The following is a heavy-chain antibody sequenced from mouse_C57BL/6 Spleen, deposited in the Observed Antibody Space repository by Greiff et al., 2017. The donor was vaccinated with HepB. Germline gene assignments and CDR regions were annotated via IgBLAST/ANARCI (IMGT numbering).Heavy chain of an antibody. V-gene: IGHV1-53*01. CDR1: GYTFTSYW. CDR3: AREGYSGDYFDY. CDR2: INPSNGGT. J-gene: IGHJ2*01. Sequence: QVQLQLPGTELVKPGASVKLSCKASGYTFTSYWMHWVKQRPGQGLEWIGNINPSNGGTNYNEKFKSKATLTVDKSSSTAYMQLSSLTSEDSAVYYCAREGYSGDYFDYWGQGTTLTVSS. D-gene: IGHD2-12*01.